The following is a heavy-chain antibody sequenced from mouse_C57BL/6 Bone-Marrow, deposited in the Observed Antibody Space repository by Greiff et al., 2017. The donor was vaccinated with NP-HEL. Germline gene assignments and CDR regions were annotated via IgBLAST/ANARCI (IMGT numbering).Heavy chain of an antibody. CDR3: ARGGAQATLYAMDY. CDR2: IYPGSGST. V-gene: IGHV1-55*01. Sequence: QVQLQQPGAELVKPGASVKMSCKASGYTFTSYWITWVKQRPGQGLEWIRDIYPGSGSTNYNEKFKSKATLTVDTSSSTAYMQLSSLTSEDSAVYYCARGGAQATLYAMDYWGQGTSVTVSS. CDR1: GYTFTSYW. D-gene: IGHD3-2*02. J-gene: IGHJ4*01.